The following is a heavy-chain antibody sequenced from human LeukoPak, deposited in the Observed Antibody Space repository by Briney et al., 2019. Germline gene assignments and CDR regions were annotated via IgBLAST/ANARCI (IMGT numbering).Heavy chain of an antibody. CDR2: ISTSNGHA. V-gene: IGHV1-18*01. D-gene: IGHD1-1*01. Sequence: ASVKISCKASGYPRGTYAITWVRQAPGQGLEWMGWISTSNGHADYAHKFQDRVTMTTDSSTNTAYMELQSLRSDDTAVYYCAGPGNFYYDYWARGTLVTVSS. CDR1: GYPRGTYA. CDR3: AGPGNFYYDY. J-gene: IGHJ4*02.